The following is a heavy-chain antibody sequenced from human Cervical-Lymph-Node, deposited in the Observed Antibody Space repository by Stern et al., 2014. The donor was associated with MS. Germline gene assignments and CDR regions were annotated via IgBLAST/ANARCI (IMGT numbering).Heavy chain of an antibody. CDR1: GYTFTNNW. CDR3: ARPPPRRKWDDPNYGMDV. CDR2: IYPDDSDI. D-gene: IGHD1-1*01. Sequence: VQLVQSGAEVKKPGESLKISCKGSGYTFTNNWIAWVRQMPGKGLEWMGIIYPDDSDIRYRPSLQGQVTISAAKSIRTAYLQWSSLKAADSAVYYWARPPPRRKWDDPNYGMDVWGQGTTVTVSS. J-gene: IGHJ6*02. V-gene: IGHV5-51*03.